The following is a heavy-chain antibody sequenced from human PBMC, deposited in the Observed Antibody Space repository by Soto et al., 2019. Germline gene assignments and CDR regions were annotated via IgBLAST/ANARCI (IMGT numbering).Heavy chain of an antibody. CDR3: ARSVVPAANDYYYYGMDV. J-gene: IGHJ6*02. CDR1: GFTFSSYA. CDR2: ISYDGSNK. V-gene: IGHV3-30-3*01. D-gene: IGHD2-2*01. Sequence: VGSLRLSCAASGFTFSSYAMHWVRQAPGKGLEWVAVISYDGSNKYYADSVKGRFTISRDNSKNTLYLQMNSLRAEDTAVYYCARSVVPAANDYYYYGMDVWGQGTTVTVSS.